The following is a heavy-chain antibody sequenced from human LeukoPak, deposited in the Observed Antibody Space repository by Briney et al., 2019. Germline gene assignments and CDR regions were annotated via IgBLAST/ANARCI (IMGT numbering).Heavy chain of an antibody. J-gene: IGHJ4*02. CDR2: IWYDGSNE. CDR3: ARPLVGDALDY. V-gene: IGHV3-33*01. CDR1: GFTFSRYG. D-gene: IGHD1-26*01. Sequence: GGSLRLSCAASGFTFSRYGMHWVRQAPGKGLEWVAVIWYDGSNEYYADSVKGRFTIFRDNSKNTLHLQMNSLRAEDTAVYYCARPLVGDALDYWGQGTLITVSS.